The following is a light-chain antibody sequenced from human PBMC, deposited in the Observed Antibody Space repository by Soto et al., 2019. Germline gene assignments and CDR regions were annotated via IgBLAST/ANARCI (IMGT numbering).Light chain of an antibody. V-gene: IGKV1-39*01. CDR3: QQSYSTPPYT. CDR1: QSISSY. CDR2: AAS. Sequence: DIQMTQSPSSLSASVGDRVTITCRASQSISSYLNWYQQKQGKAPQLLIYAASSLQSGVPSRFSGSGSGTDFTLPISSLQPEDFATYYCQQSYSTPPYTFGQGTKLEIK. J-gene: IGKJ2*01.